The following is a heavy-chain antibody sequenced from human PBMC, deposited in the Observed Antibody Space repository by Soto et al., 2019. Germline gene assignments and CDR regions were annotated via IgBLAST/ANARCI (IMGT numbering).Heavy chain of an antibody. D-gene: IGHD6-13*01. Sequence: QVQLEQSGAEVQKPGSSVKVSCKASGGTFNTFAISWVRQAPGQGLEWIGGIIPIFETANYAQRLQDSLTITADESTRTAYMELSRLTSDDTAIYFCATSTSSSWQNDYWGLGTLVVVSS. J-gene: IGHJ4*02. CDR2: IIPIFETA. CDR1: GGTFNTFA. CDR3: ATSTSSSWQNDY. V-gene: IGHV1-69*01.